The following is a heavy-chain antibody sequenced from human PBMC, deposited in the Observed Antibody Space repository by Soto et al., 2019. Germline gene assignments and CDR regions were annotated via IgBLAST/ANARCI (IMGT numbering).Heavy chain of an antibody. J-gene: IGHJ4*02. CDR1: GFTFSSYG. Sequence: QVQLVESGGGVVQPGRSLRLSCAASGFTFSSYGMHWVRQAPGKGLEWVAVIWYDGSNKYYADSVKGRFTISRDNSKNTLYLHMNSLRAEDTAVYYCARDTGVAVAGDFDYWGQGTLVTVSS. CDR2: IWYDGSNK. CDR3: ARDTGVAVAGDFDY. D-gene: IGHD6-19*01. V-gene: IGHV3-33*01.